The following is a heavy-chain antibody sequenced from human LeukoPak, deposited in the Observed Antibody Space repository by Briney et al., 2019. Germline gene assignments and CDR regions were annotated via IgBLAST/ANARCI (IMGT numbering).Heavy chain of an antibody. J-gene: IGHJ4*02. CDR3: ARGLGYGDYDY. Sequence: PGGSLRLSCAASGFTFSNAWMNWVRQAPGKGLEWVAVISYDGSNKYYADSVKGRFTISRDNSKNTLYLQMNSLRAEDTAVYYCARGLGYGDYDYWGQGTLVTVSS. V-gene: IGHV3-30*03. CDR1: GFTFSNAW. CDR2: ISYDGSNK. D-gene: IGHD4-17*01.